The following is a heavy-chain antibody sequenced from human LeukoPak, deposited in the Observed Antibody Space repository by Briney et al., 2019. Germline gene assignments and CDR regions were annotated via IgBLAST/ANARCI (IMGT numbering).Heavy chain of an antibody. V-gene: IGHV4-59*01. Sequence: SETLSLTCTVSGGSISSYYWSWIRQPPGKGLEWIGYIYYSGSTNYNPSLKSRVTISVDTSKNQFSLKLSSVTAADTAVYYCARGTCCSGGSCYPNLYYGMDVWGQGTTVTVSS. CDR3: ARGTCCSGGSCYPNLYYGMDV. CDR1: GGSISSYY. J-gene: IGHJ6*02. D-gene: IGHD2-15*01. CDR2: IYYSGST.